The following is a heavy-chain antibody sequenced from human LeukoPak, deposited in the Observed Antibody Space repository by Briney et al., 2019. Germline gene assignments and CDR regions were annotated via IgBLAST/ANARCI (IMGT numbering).Heavy chain of an antibody. CDR3: ARERSGWSYTFDY. J-gene: IGHJ4*02. CDR2: IYSDGST. Sequence: GGSRRLSCGASGFTVSSNYISWVRQAPGKGLEWVSIIYSDGSTYYADSVKGRFTISRDNSKNTLYLQMNSLRAEDTAVYYCARERSGWSYTFDYWGQGTLVTVSS. D-gene: IGHD6-19*01. CDR1: GFTVSSNY. V-gene: IGHV3-53*01.